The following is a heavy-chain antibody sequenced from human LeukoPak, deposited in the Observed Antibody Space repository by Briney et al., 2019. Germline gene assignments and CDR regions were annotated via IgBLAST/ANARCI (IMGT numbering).Heavy chain of an antibody. CDR1: GFTFSDYY. Sequence: GGSLRLSCAASGFTFSDYYMSWIRQAPGKGLEWVSYISSSGSTIYYADSVKGRFTISRDNAKNSLYLQMNSLRAEDTAVYYCARGIVGATRDYYYYYMDVWGKGTTVTVSS. V-gene: IGHV3-11*04. D-gene: IGHD1-26*01. CDR2: ISSSGSTI. J-gene: IGHJ6*03. CDR3: ARGIVGATRDYYYYYMDV.